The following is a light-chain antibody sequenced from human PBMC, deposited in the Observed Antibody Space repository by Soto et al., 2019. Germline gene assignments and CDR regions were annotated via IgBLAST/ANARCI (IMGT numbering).Light chain of an antibody. CDR3: QSYDSSNQGVV. CDR2: EDN. CDR1: SGSIASNY. J-gene: IGLJ2*01. V-gene: IGLV6-57*04. Sequence: NFMLTQPHSVSESPGKTVTISCTRSSGSIASNYVQWYQQRPGSAPTTVIYEDNQRPSGVPDRFSGSIDSSSNSASLTISGLKTEDEADYYCQSYDSSNQGVVFGGGTKLTVL.